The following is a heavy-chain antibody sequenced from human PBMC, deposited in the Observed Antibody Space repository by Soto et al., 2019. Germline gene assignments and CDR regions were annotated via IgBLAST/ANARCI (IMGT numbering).Heavy chain of an antibody. V-gene: IGHV4-30-4*01. Sequence: SETLSLTCTVSGGSISSGDYFWSWIRQPPGKGLEWIGYIYYSGSPSYNPSLKSRVTISVDTSKNQFSLKLSSVTAADTAVYYGASRIVPAGKDVYWGPGTLVEVSS. CDR2: IYYSGSP. CDR3: ASRIVPAGKDVY. J-gene: IGHJ4*02. D-gene: IGHD2-2*01. CDR1: GGSISSGDYF.